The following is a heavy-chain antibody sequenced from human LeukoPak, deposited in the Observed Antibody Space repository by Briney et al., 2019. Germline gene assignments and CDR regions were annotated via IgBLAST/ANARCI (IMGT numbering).Heavy chain of an antibody. CDR1: GGSISSGDYY. CDR3: AIAAAGYTHYFDY. CDR2: IYYSGST. J-gene: IGHJ4*02. Sequence: SETLSLTCTVSGGSISSGDYYWSWIRQPPGKGLEWIGYIYYSGSTYYNPSLKSRVTISVDTSKNQFPLKLSSVTAADTAVYYCAIAAAGYTHYFDYWGQGTLVTVSS. V-gene: IGHV4-30-4*08. D-gene: IGHD6-13*01.